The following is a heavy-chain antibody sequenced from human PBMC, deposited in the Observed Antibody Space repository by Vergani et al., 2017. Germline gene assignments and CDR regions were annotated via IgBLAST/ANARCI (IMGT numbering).Heavy chain of an antibody. CDR3: AKERWMDA. CDR2: ISGSVGST. Sequence: EVQLFESGGGFVHPGGSLRLPCAASGFTFSSYAMGWVLQAPGKGLEWVSAISGSVGSTYNADSVKGRFTNSRDHSKNTLYLQMNSLRAEDTTVYYCAKERWMDAWGQGTLVTVSS. D-gene: IGHD5-12*01. J-gene: IGHJ5*02. V-gene: IGHV3-23*01. CDR1: GFTFSSYA.